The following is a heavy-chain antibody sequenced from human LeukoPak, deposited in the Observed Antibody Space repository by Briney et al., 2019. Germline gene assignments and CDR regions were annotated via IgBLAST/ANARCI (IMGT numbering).Heavy chain of an antibody. CDR2: IHYSGIT. Sequence: PSETLSLACTVPGGSITAYYWNWIRQPPGKGLEWIGYIHYSGITNYNPSLESRVSTSVDTSKNQISLKLSSVTAADTAVYYCARDVSGISPGYFDYWGPGTLVTVSS. D-gene: IGHD1-26*01. J-gene: IGHJ4*02. CDR1: GGSITAYY. CDR3: ARDVSGISPGYFDY. V-gene: IGHV4-59*01.